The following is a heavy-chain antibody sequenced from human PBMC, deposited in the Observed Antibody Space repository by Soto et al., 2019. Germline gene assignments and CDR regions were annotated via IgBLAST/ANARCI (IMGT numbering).Heavy chain of an antibody. J-gene: IGHJ4*02. Sequence: GASVKVSCKASGGTFSSYTISWVRQAPGQGLEWMGRIIPILGIANYAQKFQGRVTITADKSTSTAYMELSSLRSEDTAVYYCAIVVVPEPLSFDYWGQGTPVTVSS. D-gene: IGHD2-2*01. V-gene: IGHV1-69*02. CDR1: GGTFSSYT. CDR2: IIPILGIA. CDR3: AIVVVPEPLSFDY.